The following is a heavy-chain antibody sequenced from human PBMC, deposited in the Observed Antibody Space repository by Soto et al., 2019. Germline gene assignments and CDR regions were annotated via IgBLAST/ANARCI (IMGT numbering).Heavy chain of an antibody. J-gene: IGHJ4*01. CDR3: ARGDKEGAASDIVVVVALLAFDY. V-gene: IGHV3-30-3*01. CDR1: GFTFSSYA. CDR2: ILYDESNK. Sequence: QVQLVESGGGVVQPGRSLRLSCAASGFTFSSYAIHWVRQAPGQGLEWVAVILYDESNKYYADSVKGRFTISRHNSKNTPYLPMNSLTAEDAAVYYCARGDKEGAASDIVVVVALLAFDYWCHGTLDTVSS. D-gene: IGHD2-15*01.